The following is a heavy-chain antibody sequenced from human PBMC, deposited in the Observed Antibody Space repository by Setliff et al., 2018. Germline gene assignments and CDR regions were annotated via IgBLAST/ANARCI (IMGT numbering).Heavy chain of an antibody. J-gene: IGHJ4*02. CDR3: ARSLGSGSYYNSRPFYSDY. CDR1: GDSIINYY. Sequence: PSETLSLTCTVSGDSIINYYWSWIRQPAGRGLEWIGHIDPSGNTNYHPSLKSRVTISGDTSKNQFSLKLTSVTAADTAVYFCARSLGSGSYYNSRPFYSDYWGQGTLVTVSS. D-gene: IGHD3-10*01. CDR2: IDPSGNT. V-gene: IGHV4-4*07.